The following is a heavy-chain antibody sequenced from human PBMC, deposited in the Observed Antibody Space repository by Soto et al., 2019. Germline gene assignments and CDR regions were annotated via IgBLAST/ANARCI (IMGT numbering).Heavy chain of an antibody. D-gene: IGHD3-22*01. Sequence: QVHLMASGGGLVKPGGSLRLSCAASGFAFSDYYMSWIRQAPGKGLEWLSYISESGTTIYYADSVKGRFTISRDNAKNSLYLQMNSLRVEDTAVYYCTRSDYDTSGYTDYWGQGTLGTFSS. V-gene: IGHV3-11*01. CDR2: ISESGTTI. CDR3: TRSDYDTSGYTDY. J-gene: IGHJ4*02. CDR1: GFAFSDYY.